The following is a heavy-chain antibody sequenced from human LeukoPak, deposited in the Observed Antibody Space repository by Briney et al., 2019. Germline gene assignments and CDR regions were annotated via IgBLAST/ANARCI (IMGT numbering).Heavy chain of an antibody. J-gene: IGHJ6*03. Sequence: PSETLSLTCTVSGGSISSSSYYWGWIRQPPGKGLEYIGYIYYSGSTNYNPSLKSRVTISVDTSKNQFSLKLSSVTAADTAVYYCARETSQKGAHYMDVWGKGTTVTISS. CDR2: IYYSGST. CDR1: GGSISSSSYY. D-gene: IGHD3-16*01. CDR3: ARETSQKGAHYMDV. V-gene: IGHV4-61*01.